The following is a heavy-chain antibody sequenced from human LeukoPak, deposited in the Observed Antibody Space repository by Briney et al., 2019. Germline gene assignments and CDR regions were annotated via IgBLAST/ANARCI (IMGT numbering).Heavy chain of an antibody. CDR2: IIPILGIA. Sequence: SVKVSCKASGGTFSSYAISWVRQAPGQGLEWMGRIIPILGIANYAQKFQGRVTITAGKSTSAAYMELSSLRSEDTAVYYCAGATTTHDAFDIWGQGTMVTVSS. J-gene: IGHJ3*02. CDR3: AGATTTHDAFDI. V-gene: IGHV1-69*04. CDR1: GGTFSSYA. D-gene: IGHD5-12*01.